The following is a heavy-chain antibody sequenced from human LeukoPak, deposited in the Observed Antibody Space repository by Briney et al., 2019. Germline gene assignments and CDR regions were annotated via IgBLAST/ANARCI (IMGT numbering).Heavy chain of an antibody. D-gene: IGHD3-3*01. CDR1: GFTFSSYW. CDR3: AREKKTEWTTGAFDM. Sequence: QTGGSLRLSCTASGFTFSSYWMNWVRQAPRKGLEWVANIKEDGSKSYYVDSVKGRFTISRDNAKNSLYLEMNSLRAEDTAVYYCAREKKTEWTTGAFDMWGQGTMVIVSS. CDR2: IKEDGSKS. V-gene: IGHV3-7*03. J-gene: IGHJ3*02.